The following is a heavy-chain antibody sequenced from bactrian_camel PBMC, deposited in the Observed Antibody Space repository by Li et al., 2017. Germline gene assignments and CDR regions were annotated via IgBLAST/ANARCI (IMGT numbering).Heavy chain of an antibody. CDR3: AADLRLSCSIWAGDYYS. V-gene: IGHV3-3*01. Sequence: QVQLVESGGGSVQAGGSLRLSCDVSGYTSCMAWFRQAPGKEREVVATIRTGGGPTYHTDSVKGRFTISEDSAKDTVYLQMNSLKAEDTAMYYCAADLRLSCSIWAGDYYSWGQGTQVTVS. CDR1: GYTSC. CDR2: IRTGGGPT. D-gene: IGHD4*01. J-gene: IGHJ6*01.